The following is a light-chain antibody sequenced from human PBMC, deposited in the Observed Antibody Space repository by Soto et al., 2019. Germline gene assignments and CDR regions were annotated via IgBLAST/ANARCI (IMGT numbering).Light chain of an antibody. CDR3: QQYNSYPFT. CDR2: KAS. Sequence: DIQMTQSPLTLSASVGDRVIITCRASQSISSWLAWYQQKPGKAPKVLIYKASSLKSGVPSRFSGSGSGTEFTLTISSLQPDDCATYFCQQYNSYPFTFGPGTKVDIK. CDR1: QSISSW. V-gene: IGKV1-5*03. J-gene: IGKJ3*01.